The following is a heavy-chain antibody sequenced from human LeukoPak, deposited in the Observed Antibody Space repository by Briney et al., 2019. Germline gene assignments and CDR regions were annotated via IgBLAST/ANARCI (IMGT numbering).Heavy chain of an antibody. CDR3: ARDPYSGNYGNYYYYYMDV. J-gene: IGHJ6*03. Sequence: AGGSLRLSCAAPGFTFSSYGMHWVRQAPGKGLEWVAFIRYDGSNKYYADSVKGRFTISRDNAKNSLYLQMNSLGPEDTAVYYCARDPYSGNYGNYYYYYMDVWGKGTTVTVSS. D-gene: IGHD1-26*01. CDR1: GFTFSSYG. CDR2: IRYDGSNK. V-gene: IGHV3-30*02.